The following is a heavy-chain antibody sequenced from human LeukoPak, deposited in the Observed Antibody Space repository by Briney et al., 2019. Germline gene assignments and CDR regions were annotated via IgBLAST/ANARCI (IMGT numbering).Heavy chain of an antibody. V-gene: IGHV1-2*02. D-gene: IGHD3-10*01. Sequence: ASVKVSCKASGYTFTGYYMHWVRQAPGQGLEWMGWINPNSGGTNYAQKFQGRVTMTRDTSISTAYMELSRLRSDDTAVYYCARAHQLPWFGEARFSPRPEFDYWGQGTLVPVSS. CDR1: GYTFTGYY. J-gene: IGHJ4*02. CDR3: ARAHQLPWFGEARFSPRPEFDY. CDR2: INPNSGGT.